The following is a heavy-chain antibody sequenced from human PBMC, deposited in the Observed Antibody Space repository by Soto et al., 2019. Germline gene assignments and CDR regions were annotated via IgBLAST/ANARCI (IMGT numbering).Heavy chain of an antibody. D-gene: IGHD3-22*01. CDR1: GFTFSSYA. J-gene: IGHJ4*02. CDR2: ISGSGGST. V-gene: IGHV3-23*01. CDR3: ARDLVYYDSSGSHFDY. Sequence: EVQLLESGGGLVQPGGSLRLSCAASGFTFSSYAMSWVRQAPGKGLEWVSAISGSGGSTYYADSVKGRFTISRDNSKNTLYLQMNSLRAEDTAVYYCARDLVYYDSSGSHFDYWGQGTLVTVSS.